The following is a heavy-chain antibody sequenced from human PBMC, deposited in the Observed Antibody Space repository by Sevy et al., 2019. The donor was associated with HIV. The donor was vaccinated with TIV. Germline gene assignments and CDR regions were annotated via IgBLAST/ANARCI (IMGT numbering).Heavy chain of an antibody. CDR2: IKQDGSEK. D-gene: IGHD4-17*01. CDR3: ARDVSSPYGDYEGYYFDY. Sequence: GSLRLSCAASGFIFNDYWMSWVRQAPGKGLEWVANIKQDGSEKYYVDSVKGRFTISRDNAKNSLYLQMNSLRAEDTAVYYCARDVSSPYGDYEGYYFDYWGQGNLVTVSS. V-gene: IGHV3-7*01. CDR1: GFIFNDYW. J-gene: IGHJ4*02.